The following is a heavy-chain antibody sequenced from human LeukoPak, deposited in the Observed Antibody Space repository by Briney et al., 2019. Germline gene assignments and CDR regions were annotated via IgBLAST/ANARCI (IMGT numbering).Heavy chain of an antibody. CDR1: GFXFSSYG. CDR2: INKRSGAI. D-gene: IGHD1-1*01. Sequence: GGSLRLSCAAPGFXFSSYGMNWVREAPGKGLECLSYINKRSGAIYYADTLKGRYTISRDNAKNSLYLQMNSLRDEDTAVYYCARDPGRLDRGNDYYYGMDVWGQGTTVTVSS. CDR3: ARDPGRLDRGNDYYYGMDV. J-gene: IGHJ6*02. V-gene: IGHV3-48*02.